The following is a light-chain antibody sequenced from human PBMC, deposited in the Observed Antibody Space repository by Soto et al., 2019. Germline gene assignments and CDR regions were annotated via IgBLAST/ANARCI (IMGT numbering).Light chain of an antibody. CDR3: CAYAVSSPFLL. CDR1: SNDVGGYNY. V-gene: IGLV2-11*01. CDR2: DVT. Sequence: QSVLTQPRSVSGSPGQSVTISCTGTSNDVGGYNYVSWYQQHPGKAPKLMIYDVTKRPSGVPDRFSGSKSGNTASLTISGLQAEDEADYHCCAYAVSSPFLLFGGGTKPTVL. J-gene: IGLJ2*01.